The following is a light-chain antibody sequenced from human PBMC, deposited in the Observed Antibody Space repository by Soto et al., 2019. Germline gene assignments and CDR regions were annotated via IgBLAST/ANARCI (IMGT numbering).Light chain of an antibody. CDR3: SSYTSSSIYV. CDR2: DVS. CDR1: SSDVGGYNY. J-gene: IGLJ1*01. V-gene: IGLV2-14*01. Sequence: QSVLTQPASVSGSPGQSITISCTGTSSDVGGYNYVSWYQQHPGKAPKLMIYDVSNRPSGVSNRFSGSKSGNTASLTISGLQAEDEDDYYCSSYTSSSIYVFGTGTKVTV.